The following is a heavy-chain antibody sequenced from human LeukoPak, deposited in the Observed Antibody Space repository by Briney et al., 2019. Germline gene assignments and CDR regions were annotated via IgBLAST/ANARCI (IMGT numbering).Heavy chain of an antibody. CDR1: GFTFSTYS. D-gene: IGHD2-15*01. Sequence: GGSLRLSCAASGFTFSTYSMNWVRQAPGKGLEWVSYISSSSSTIYYADSVKGRFTISRDNSKNTLYLQLNSLRAEDTAVYYCARQHCSGGDCYFFDWGQGTLVTVSS. J-gene: IGHJ4*02. CDR2: ISSSSSTI. CDR3: ARQHCSGGDCYFFD. V-gene: IGHV3-48*01.